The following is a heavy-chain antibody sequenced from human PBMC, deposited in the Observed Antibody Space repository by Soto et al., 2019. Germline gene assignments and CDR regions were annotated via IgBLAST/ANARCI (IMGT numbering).Heavy chain of an antibody. CDR1: CGSISTHY. D-gene: IGHD6-19*01. CDR3: ARLSGNSSGWQSRGPYWFDP. Sequence: SETLSLTCTVSCGSISTHYWSWIRQPPGKGLEWIGYIYYSGYTNHNPSLKSRVTILVDTSKNQFSLKLSSVTAADTAVYYCARLSGNSSGWQSRGPYWFDPWGQGTPVTVSS. CDR2: IYYSGYT. V-gene: IGHV4-59*08. J-gene: IGHJ5*02.